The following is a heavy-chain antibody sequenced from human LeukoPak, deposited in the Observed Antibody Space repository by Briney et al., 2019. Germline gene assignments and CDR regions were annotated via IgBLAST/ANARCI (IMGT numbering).Heavy chain of an antibody. CDR2: ITSSSSTI. D-gene: IGHD3-10*01. Sequence: GGSLRLSCAASGFTFSSYNMNWVRQAPGKGLEWVSDITSSSSTICYADSVKGRFTISRDNAKNSLYLQANSLRDEDTAVYYCARSVRGKSFDAFDIWGQGAMVTVSS. J-gene: IGHJ3*02. CDR1: GFTFSSYN. V-gene: IGHV3-48*02. CDR3: ARSVRGKSFDAFDI.